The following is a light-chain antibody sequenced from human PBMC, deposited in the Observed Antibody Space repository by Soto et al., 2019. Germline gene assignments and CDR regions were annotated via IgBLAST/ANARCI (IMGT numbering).Light chain of an antibody. CDR3: QQSYSTSS. Sequence: DIQMTQSPSSLSASVGDRVTITCRASQSIRSYLNWYQQKPGKAPKLLIYAASSLQSGVPSRFSGSGSGTDFTLTISSLQPEDFVTYYCQQSYSTSSFGGGTKVEIK. J-gene: IGKJ4*01. CDR2: AAS. V-gene: IGKV1-39*01. CDR1: QSIRSY.